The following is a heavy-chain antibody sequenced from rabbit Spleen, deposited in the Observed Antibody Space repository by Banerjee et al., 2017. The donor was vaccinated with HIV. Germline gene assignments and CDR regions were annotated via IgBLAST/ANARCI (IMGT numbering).Heavy chain of an antibody. J-gene: IGHJ4*01. D-gene: IGHD8-1*01. V-gene: IGHV1S45*01. Sequence: QEQLVESGGGLVQPEGSLTLTCTASGFSFSSGYWMCWVRQAPGKGLEWIACIHPNTGTTWYARWAKGRFTISKTSSTTVTLQLNSLTAADTATYFCARDAGSYDYIDVYFNLWGPGTLVTVS. CDR2: IHPNTGTT. CDR1: GFSFSSGYW. CDR3: ARDAGSYDYIDVYFNL.